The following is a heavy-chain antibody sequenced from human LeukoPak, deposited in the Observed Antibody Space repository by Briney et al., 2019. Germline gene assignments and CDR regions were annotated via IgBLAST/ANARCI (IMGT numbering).Heavy chain of an antibody. V-gene: IGHV4-59*01. CDR1: GGSISSYY. J-gene: IGHJ4*02. D-gene: IGHD2-15*01. CDR2: IYYSGST. Sequence: PSETLSLTCTVSGGSISSYYWSWIRQPPGKGLEWIGYIYYSGSTNYNPSLKSRVTISVDTSKNQFSLKLSSVTAADTAVYHCARERCSGGSCYLGGVLRGYFDSWGQGTLVTVSS. CDR3: ARERCSGGSCYLGGVLRGYFDS.